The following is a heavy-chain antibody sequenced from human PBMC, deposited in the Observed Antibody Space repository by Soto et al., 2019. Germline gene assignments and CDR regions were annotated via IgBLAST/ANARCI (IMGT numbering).Heavy chain of an antibody. CDR3: AISSGWFRAVQ. CDR2: INHSGVT. D-gene: IGHD6-19*01. Sequence: QVQLQQWGTGLLKPSETLSLTCAVYGGSFSGNYWSWIRQPPEKGLEWIGEINHSGVTNYNPSLKSRVTISLDTSKNQFSLRLSSVTAADTAVYYCAISSGWFRAVQWGQGTLVTVSS. V-gene: IGHV4-34*01. CDR1: GGSFSGNY. J-gene: IGHJ4*02.